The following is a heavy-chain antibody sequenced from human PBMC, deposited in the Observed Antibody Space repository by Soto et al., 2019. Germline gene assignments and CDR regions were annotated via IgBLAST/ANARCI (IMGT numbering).Heavy chain of an antibody. Sequence: GGSLRLSCAASGFTFSSYGMHWVRQAPGKGLEWVAVIWYDGSNKYYADSVKGRFTISRDNSKNTLYLQMNSLRAEDTAVYYCASRMVTTFAFDIWGQGTMVTVAS. CDR2: IWYDGSNK. D-gene: IGHD4-17*01. CDR1: GFTFSSYG. J-gene: IGHJ3*02. CDR3: ASRMVTTFAFDI. V-gene: IGHV3-33*01.